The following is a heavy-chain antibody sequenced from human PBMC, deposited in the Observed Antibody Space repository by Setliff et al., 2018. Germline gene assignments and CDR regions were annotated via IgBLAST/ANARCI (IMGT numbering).Heavy chain of an antibody. CDR2: IYIRGGT. CDR1: GGSITDENSW. D-gene: IGHD6-19*01. Sequence: SETLSLTCTVSGGSITDENSWWAWIRQPAGKRPEWLGLIYIRGGTDYNPSLKSRVAISLGTSRNQFSLNLTSVTAADTAVYYCAVDHVTNIAESGYGYTRIDPWGQGIPVTVSS. J-gene: IGHJ5*02. CDR3: AVDHVTNIAESGYGYTRIDP. V-gene: IGHV4-61*02.